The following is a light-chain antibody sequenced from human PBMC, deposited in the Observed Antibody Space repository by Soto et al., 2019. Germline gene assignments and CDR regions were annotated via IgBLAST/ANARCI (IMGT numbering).Light chain of an antibody. CDR3: QRPGV. V-gene: IGKV1-9*01. Sequence: DIQLTQSPSFLSASVGDRVTITCRASQDTRRYLACYQQKPGQAHKLLIYAASALQSGVPSRFSGSGSGTEFTLTYGSLQPEDFATYYCQRPGVFGPGTKVDIK. J-gene: IGKJ3*01. CDR1: QDTRRY. CDR2: AAS.